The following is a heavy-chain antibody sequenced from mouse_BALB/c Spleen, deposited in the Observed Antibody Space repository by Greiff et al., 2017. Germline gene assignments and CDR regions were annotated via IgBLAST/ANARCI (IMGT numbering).Heavy chain of an antibody. D-gene: IGHD2-14*01. CDR1: GFTFSSYG. CDR3: ARYRFPYYFDY. Sequence: EVQLMESGGGLVQPGGSLKLSCAASGFTFSSYGMSWVRQTPDKRLELVATINSNGGSTYYPDSVKGRFTISRDNAKNTLYLQMSSLKSEDTAMYYCARYRFPYYFDYWGQGTTLTVSS. V-gene: IGHV5-6-3*01. J-gene: IGHJ2*01. CDR2: INSNGGST.